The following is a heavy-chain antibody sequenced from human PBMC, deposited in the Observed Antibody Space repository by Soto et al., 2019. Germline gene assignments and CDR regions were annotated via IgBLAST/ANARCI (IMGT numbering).Heavy chain of an antibody. V-gene: IGHV4-39*02. J-gene: IGHJ3*01. Sequence: QLQLQESGPGLVKPSETLSLTCTVSGDSLSSSTYYWGWIRQPPGKVLEWIGSIQYSGNNYYNPSLNSRLSTSVDPSKNHVSLKLSSVTGADTAVYYCAKAVPGARRTFDGWGRGTMGTVSS. D-gene: IGHD7-27*01. CDR3: AKAVPGARRTFDG. CDR1: GDSLSSSTYY. CDR2: IQYSGNN.